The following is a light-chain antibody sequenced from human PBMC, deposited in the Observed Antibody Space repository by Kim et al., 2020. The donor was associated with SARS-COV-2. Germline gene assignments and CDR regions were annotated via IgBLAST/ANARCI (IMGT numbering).Light chain of an antibody. CDR3: SSYAGSSWV. CDR2: EVN. J-gene: IGLJ3*02. CDR1: SSGVGGYNY. V-gene: IGLV2-8*01. Sequence: PGQSVTISCTGTSSGVGGYNYVSWYQQHPGKAPKLMIYEVNKRPSGVPDRFSGSKSGNTASLTVSGLQAEDEADYYCSSYAGSSWVFGGGTKLTVL.